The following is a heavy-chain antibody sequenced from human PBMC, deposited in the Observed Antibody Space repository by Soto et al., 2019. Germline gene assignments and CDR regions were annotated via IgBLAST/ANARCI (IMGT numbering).Heavy chain of an antibody. J-gene: IGHJ6*02. V-gene: IGHV3-30*18. CDR1: GFTFSSYG. CDR2: ISYDGSNK. CDR3: AKEEYCSSTSCYIYGNYYYGMDV. D-gene: IGHD2-2*02. Sequence: PGGSLRLSCAASGFTFSSYGMHWVRQAPGKGLEWVAVISYDGSNKYYADSVKGRFTISRDNSKNTLYLQMNSLRAEDTAVYYCAKEEYCSSTSCYIYGNYYYGMDVWGQGTTVTV.